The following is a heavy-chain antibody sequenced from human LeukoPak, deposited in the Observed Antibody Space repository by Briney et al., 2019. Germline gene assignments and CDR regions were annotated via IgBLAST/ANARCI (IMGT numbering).Heavy chain of an antibody. CDR3: ARLSSVTYCSGGSCSRGGYDY. D-gene: IGHD2-15*01. CDR2: IYYSGTT. Sequence: SETLSLTCTVSGGSITSSPYYWGWIRQAPGKALEWIANIYYSGTTGYNPSLKSRVTISVDTPKNQFSLELTSVTAADTAVYYCARLSSVTYCSGGSCSRGGYDYWGQGTLVTVSS. CDR1: GGSITSSPYY. J-gene: IGHJ4*02. V-gene: IGHV4-39*01.